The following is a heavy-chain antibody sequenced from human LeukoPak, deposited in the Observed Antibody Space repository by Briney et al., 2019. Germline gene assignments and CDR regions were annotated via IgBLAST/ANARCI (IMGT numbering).Heavy chain of an antibody. CDR1: GYSISSGYY. CDR2: IYHSGST. V-gene: IGHV4-38-2*02. D-gene: IGHD6-13*01. Sequence: PSETLSLTCTVSGYSISSGYYWGWIRQPPGKGLEWIGSIYHSGSTYYNPSLKSRVTISVDTSKNQFSLKLSSVTAADTAVYYCASIIAAAGNTRITRGYWGQGTLVTVSS. CDR3: ASIIAAAGNTRITRGY. J-gene: IGHJ4*02.